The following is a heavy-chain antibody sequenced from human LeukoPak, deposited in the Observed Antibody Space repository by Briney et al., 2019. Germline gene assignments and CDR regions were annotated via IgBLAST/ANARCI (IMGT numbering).Heavy chain of an antibody. Sequence: PSETLSLTCAVYGGSFSGYYWSWIRQPSGKGLEWIGEINHSGSTNYNPSLKSRVTISVDTSKNQFSLKLSSVTAADTAVYYCARHWVVVVAATRSRGNWFDPWGQGTLVTVSS. CDR2: INHSGST. J-gene: IGHJ5*02. CDR1: GGSFSGYY. D-gene: IGHD2-15*01. V-gene: IGHV4-34*01. CDR3: ARHWVVVVAATRSRGNWFDP.